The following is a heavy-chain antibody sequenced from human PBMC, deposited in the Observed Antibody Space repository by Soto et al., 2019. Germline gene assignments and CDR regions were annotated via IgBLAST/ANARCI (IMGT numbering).Heavy chain of an antibody. V-gene: IGHV4-31*03. J-gene: IGHJ4*02. CDR3: AREEYQLPPDY. CDR1: GGSISSGGYY. D-gene: IGHD2-2*01. CDR2: IYYSGST. Sequence: SETLSLTCTVSGGSISSGGYYWSWIRQHPGKGLEWIGYIYYSGSTYYNPSLKSRVTISVDTSKNQFSLKLSSVTAADTAVYYCAREEYQLPPDYWGQGTLVTVS.